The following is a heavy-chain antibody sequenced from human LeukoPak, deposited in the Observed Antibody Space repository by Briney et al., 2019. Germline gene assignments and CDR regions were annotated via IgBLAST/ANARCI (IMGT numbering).Heavy chain of an antibody. CDR1: GFTFSSYA. CDR3: ARAKTNSYYYYMDV. Sequence: PGGSLRLSCAASGFTFSSYAMSWVRQAPGKGLEWVSAISGSGGSTYYADSVKGRFTISRDNSKNTLYLQMNSLRAEDTAVYYCARAKTNSYYYYMDVWGKGTTVTVSS. CDR2: ISGSGGST. J-gene: IGHJ6*03. V-gene: IGHV3-23*01.